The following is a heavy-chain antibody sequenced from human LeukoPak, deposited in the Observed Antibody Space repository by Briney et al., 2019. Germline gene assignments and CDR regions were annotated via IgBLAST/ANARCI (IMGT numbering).Heavy chain of an antibody. J-gene: IGHJ4*02. Sequence: SETLSLTCTVSGGSISSGDYYWSWIRQPPGKGLEWIGYIYYSGSTYYNPSLQSRVTISVDTSKNQFSLKLSSVTAADTAVYYCARVIVPAAIDYWGQGTLVTVSS. CDR2: IYYSGST. CDR3: ARVIVPAAIDY. CDR1: GGSISSGDYY. D-gene: IGHD2-2*01. V-gene: IGHV4-30-4*01.